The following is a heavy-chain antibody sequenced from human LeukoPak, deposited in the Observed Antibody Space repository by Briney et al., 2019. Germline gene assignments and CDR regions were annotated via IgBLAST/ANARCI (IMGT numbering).Heavy chain of an antibody. CDR3: AKVKGGSWGNSYFAY. J-gene: IGHJ4*02. CDR2: ISVTGDST. D-gene: IGHD6-13*01. V-gene: IGHV3-23*01. Sequence: PGGSLRLSCAASGFTFSNYAMSWVRQAPGKGLEWVSSISVTGDSTYYADSVKGRFTISRDNSKSTLYLQMNSLRAEDTAVYYCAKVKGGSWGNSYFAYWGQGTLVTVSS. CDR1: GFTFSNYA.